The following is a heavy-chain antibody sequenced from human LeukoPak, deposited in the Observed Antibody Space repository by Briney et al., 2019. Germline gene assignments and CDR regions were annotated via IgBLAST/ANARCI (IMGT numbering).Heavy chain of an antibody. CDR2: IHYSGTT. CDR1: GDSMRGYY. J-gene: IGHJ5*02. Sequence: SETLSLTCTVSGDSMRGYYWSWIRQPPGKGLGWIGDIHYSGTTDYNPSIKSRVTISVDTSKNQFSLKLNSVTSADTAVYYCASVRSSWYAGAPSWGQGTLVIVSS. V-gene: IGHV4-59*01. CDR3: ASVRSSWYAGAPS. D-gene: IGHD6-13*01.